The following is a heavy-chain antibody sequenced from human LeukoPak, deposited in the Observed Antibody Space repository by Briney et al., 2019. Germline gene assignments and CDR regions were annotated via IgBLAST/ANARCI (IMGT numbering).Heavy chain of an antibody. J-gene: IGHJ4*02. D-gene: IGHD5-24*01. CDR3: AKDDGYSHTRVEGAFDI. CDR1: GLTFSSYG. CDR2: ISGSGGST. Sequence: PGGSPRLSCAASGLTFSSYGMSWVRQAPGKGLEWVSAISGSGGSTYYADSVKGRFTISRDNSKNTLYLQMNSLRAEDTAVYYCAKDDGYSHTRVEGAFDIWGQGTLVTVSS. V-gene: IGHV3-23*01.